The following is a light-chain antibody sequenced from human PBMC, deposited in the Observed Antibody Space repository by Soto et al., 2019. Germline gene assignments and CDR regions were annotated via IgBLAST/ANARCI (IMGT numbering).Light chain of an antibody. V-gene: IGLV2-14*01. CDR3: SSYTSSSLLV. J-gene: IGLJ2*01. Sequence: QSALTQPASVSGSPGQSITISCTGTSSDVGGYNSVSCYQQHPGKAPKLMIYDVSHRPSGVSDRFAGSKSGNTAALTISGLQAEEEADYYCSSYTSSSLLVFGGGTQLTVL. CDR2: DVS. CDR1: SSDVGGYNS.